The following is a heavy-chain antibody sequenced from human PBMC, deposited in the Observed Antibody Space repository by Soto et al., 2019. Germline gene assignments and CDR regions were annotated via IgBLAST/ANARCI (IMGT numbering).Heavy chain of an antibody. CDR1: GFTFSSYA. CDR3: AKEISCSGGSCYNFDY. V-gene: IGHV3-23*01. D-gene: IGHD2-15*01. Sequence: VQLLESGGGLVQPGGSLRLSCPASGFTFSSYAMSWVRQAPGKGLEWVSAISGSGGSTYYADSVKGRFTISRDNSKNTLYLQMNSLRAEDTAVYYCAKEISCSGGSCYNFDYWGQGTLVTVSS. CDR2: ISGSGGST. J-gene: IGHJ4*02.